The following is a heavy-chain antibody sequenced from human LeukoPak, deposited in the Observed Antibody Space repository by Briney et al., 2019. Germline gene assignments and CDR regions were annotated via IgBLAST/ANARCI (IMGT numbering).Heavy chain of an antibody. CDR1: GFTFSSYW. V-gene: IGHV3-7*01. D-gene: IGHD3-10*01. J-gene: IGHJ4*02. Sequence: GGSLRPSCAASGFTFSSYWMHWVRQAPGKGLEWVANIKQDGSEKYYVDSVKGRFTISRDNAKNSLYLQMNSLRAEDTAVYYCARAGAGSGSYYNSPWYWGQGTLVTVSS. CDR3: ARAGAGSGSYYNSPWY. CDR2: IKQDGSEK.